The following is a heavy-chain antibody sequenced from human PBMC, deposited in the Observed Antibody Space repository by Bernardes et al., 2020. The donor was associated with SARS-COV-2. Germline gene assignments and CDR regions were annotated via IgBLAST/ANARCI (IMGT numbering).Heavy chain of an antibody. V-gene: IGHV4-39*01. J-gene: IGHJ5*02. CDR1: GGSISSSSYY. CDR3: ARPLTGIAVAGEFDP. CDR2: IYYSGST. D-gene: IGHD6-19*01. Sequence: SETLSLTCTVSGGSISSSSYYWGWIRQPPGKGLEWIGSIYYSGSTYYNPSLKSRVTISVDTSKNQFSLKLSSVTAADTAVYYCARPLTGIAVAGEFDPWGQGTLVTVSS.